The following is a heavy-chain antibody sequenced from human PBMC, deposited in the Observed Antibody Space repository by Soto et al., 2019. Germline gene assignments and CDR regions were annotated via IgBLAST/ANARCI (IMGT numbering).Heavy chain of an antibody. CDR3: ARLIGNWFDP. CDR2: IYYSGST. D-gene: IGHD3-16*01. J-gene: IGHJ5*02. CDR1: GGSISSYY. Sequence: SETLSLTCTVSGGSISSYYWSWIRQPPGKGLEWIGYIYYSGSTNYNPSLKSRVTISVDTSKNQFSLKLSSVTAADTPVYYCARLIGNWFDPWGQGTLVTVSS. V-gene: IGHV4-59*01.